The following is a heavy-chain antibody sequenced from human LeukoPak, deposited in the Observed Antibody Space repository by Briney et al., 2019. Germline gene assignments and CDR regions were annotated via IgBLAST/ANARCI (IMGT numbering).Heavy chain of an antibody. D-gene: IGHD3-9*01. CDR1: GITLSNYV. V-gene: IGHV3-23*01. CDR3: EKVRYFACFLSLAGFAY. J-gene: IGHJ4*02. CDR2: ISDSSGTR. Sequence: GGGLRLSCADSGITLSNYVVSWVRPAPGGGVEWVSGISDSSGTRYTADSVNSRFTISTDNTKNTLYPQMHRLRAEDTAVYSCEKVRYFACFLSLAGFAYWGQGPLVTASS.